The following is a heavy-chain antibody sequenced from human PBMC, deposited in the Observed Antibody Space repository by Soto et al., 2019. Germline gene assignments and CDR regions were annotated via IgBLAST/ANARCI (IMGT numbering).Heavy chain of an antibody. J-gene: IGHJ4*02. Sequence: GESLKISCAASGFSFSTYGMHWVRQAPGKGLEWVAFISNDGSNKYYADSVKGRFTISRGNSKNTLYLQMSSLRAEDTALYYCARAGRITMLRGVRTYFDYWGQGTLVTVSS. CDR2: ISNDGSNK. D-gene: IGHD3-10*01. V-gene: IGHV3-30*03. CDR3: ARAGRITMLRGVRTYFDY. CDR1: GFSFSTYG.